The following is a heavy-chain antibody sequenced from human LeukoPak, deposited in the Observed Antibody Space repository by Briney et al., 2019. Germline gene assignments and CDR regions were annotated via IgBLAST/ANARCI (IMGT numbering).Heavy chain of an antibody. CDR3: ARGITIFGGGMDV. D-gene: IGHD3-3*01. CDR1: GGSITKYY. CDR2: IYYTGST. Sequence: SETLSLTCTVSGGSITKYYWTWIRQPPGKGLEWIGYIYYTGSTNYNPSLGSRVTISVDTSQNQFSLTLRSVTAADTAVYYSARGITIFGGGMDVWGRGTTVTVS. V-gene: IGHV4-59*12. J-gene: IGHJ6*02.